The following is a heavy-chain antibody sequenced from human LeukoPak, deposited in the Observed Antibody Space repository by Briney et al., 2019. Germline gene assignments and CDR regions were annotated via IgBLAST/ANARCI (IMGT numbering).Heavy chain of an antibody. J-gene: IGHJ4*02. CDR2: ITGSSSYI. V-gene: IGHV3-21*01. CDR3: ASGFSSSPYFDY. D-gene: IGHD6-6*01. Sequence: PGGSLRLSCAASGFTFSTYYMNWVRQAPGKGLEWVSFITGSSSYIYYTDSVKGRFTIPRDNAKNSLFLQMNSLRDEDTAVYYCASGFSSSPYFDYWGQGTLVTVSS. CDR1: GFTFSTYY.